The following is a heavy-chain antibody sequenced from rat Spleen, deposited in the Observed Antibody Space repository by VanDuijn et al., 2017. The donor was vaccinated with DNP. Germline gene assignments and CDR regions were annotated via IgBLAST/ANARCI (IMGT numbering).Heavy chain of an antibody. D-gene: IGHD1-11*01. J-gene: IGHJ2*01. CDR3: TTRGNYGGYDY. CDR2: IIYDGSST. Sequence: EVQLVESGGGLVQSGRSLKVSCAASGFTFSDYNMAWVRQSPKMGLEWVATIIYDGSSTFYRDSVTGRFTISRDFAKSTLYLQMDSLRPEDSATYYCTTRGNYGGYDYWGQGVMVTVSS. CDR1: GFTFSDYN. V-gene: IGHV5S10*01.